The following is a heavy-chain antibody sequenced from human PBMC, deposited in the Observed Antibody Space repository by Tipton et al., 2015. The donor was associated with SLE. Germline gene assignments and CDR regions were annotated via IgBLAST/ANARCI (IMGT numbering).Heavy chain of an antibody. J-gene: IGHJ4*02. CDR1: GGSFSGYY. Sequence: TLSLTCAVYGGSFSGYYWSWIRQPPGKGLEWIGEINHSGSTNYNPSLKSRVTISVDTSKNQFSLKLSSVTAADTAVYYCASSPPVGWQRYFDYWGQGTLVTVSS. D-gene: IGHD6-19*01. V-gene: IGHV4-34*01. CDR3: ASSPPVGWQRYFDY. CDR2: INHSGST.